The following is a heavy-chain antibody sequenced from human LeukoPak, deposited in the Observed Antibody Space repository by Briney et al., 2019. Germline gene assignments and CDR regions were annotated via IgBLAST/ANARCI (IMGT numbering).Heavy chain of an antibody. D-gene: IGHD3-22*01. CDR1: GFTFSSYW. CDR3: ARVTYDSRDAFDI. J-gene: IGHJ3*02. CDR2: IKQDGSEK. Sequence: GGSLRLSCAASGFTFSSYWMSWVRQAPGKGLEWVANIKQDGSEKYYVDSVKGRFTISRDNAKNSLYLQMNSLRAEDTAVYYCARVTYDSRDAFDIWGQGTMVTVSS. V-gene: IGHV3-7*01.